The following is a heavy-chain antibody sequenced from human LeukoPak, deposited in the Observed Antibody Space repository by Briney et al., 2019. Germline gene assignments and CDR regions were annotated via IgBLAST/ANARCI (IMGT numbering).Heavy chain of an antibody. V-gene: IGHV4-34*01. CDR2: INHSGST. CDR1: GGSFSGYY. D-gene: IGHD3-9*01. J-gene: IGHJ4*02. CDR3: ASDVDWTDY. Sequence: PSETLSLTCAVYGGSFSGYYWSWIRQPPGKGLEWIGEINHSGSTNYNPSLKSRVTISVDTSKNQFSLKLSSGTAAHTAVYYCASDVDWTDYCGQGTLVTVSS.